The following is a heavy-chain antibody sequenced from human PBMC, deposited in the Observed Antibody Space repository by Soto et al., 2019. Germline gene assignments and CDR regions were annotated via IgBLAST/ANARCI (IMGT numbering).Heavy chain of an antibody. V-gene: IGHV1-3*01. CDR3: ARSAGSSWYHYYYYYGMDV. Sequence: ASVKVSCKASGYTFTSYAMHWVRQAPGQRLEWMGWINAGNGNTKYSQKFQGRVTITRDTSASTAYMELSSLRSEDTAVYYCARSAGSSWYHYYYYYGMDVWGQGTTVTVSS. D-gene: IGHD6-13*01. J-gene: IGHJ6*02. CDR1: GYTFTSYA. CDR2: INAGNGNT.